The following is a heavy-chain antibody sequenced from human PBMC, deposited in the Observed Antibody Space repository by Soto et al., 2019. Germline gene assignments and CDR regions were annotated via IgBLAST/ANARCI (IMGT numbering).Heavy chain of an antibody. V-gene: IGHV1-18*01. CDR1: GYTVTSYG. Sequence: ASVKVSCKASGYTVTSYGISWVRQAPGQGLDWMGWISAYNGNTNYAQKLQGRVTMTTDTSTSTAYMELRSLRSDDTAVYYCSRRLGSSSHYGIDVWAQRTTVTVSS. J-gene: IGHJ6*02. CDR3: SRRLGSSSHYGIDV. D-gene: IGHD6-13*01. CDR2: ISAYNGNT.